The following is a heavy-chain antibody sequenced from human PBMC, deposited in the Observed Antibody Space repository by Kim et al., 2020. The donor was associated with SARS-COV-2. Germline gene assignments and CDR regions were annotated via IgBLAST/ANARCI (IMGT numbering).Heavy chain of an antibody. CDR3: ASLRLGG. CDR2: DGSRE. V-gene: IGHV3-7*03. J-gene: IGHJ4*02. D-gene: IGHD6-25*01. Sequence: DGSREYCLDSVKGRFTISRDNAKNALYLQLNSLRAEDTAVYFCASLRLGGWGQGTLVTVAS.